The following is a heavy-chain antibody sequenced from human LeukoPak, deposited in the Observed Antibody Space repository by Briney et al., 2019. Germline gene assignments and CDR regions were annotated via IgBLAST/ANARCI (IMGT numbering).Heavy chain of an antibody. CDR3: ARTFGSWYGY. D-gene: IGHD6-13*01. V-gene: IGHV3-23*01. J-gene: IGHJ4*02. Sequence: GGSLRLSCAASRFTFSNYAISWGRHAPGKGLEWVSGISDNGIATNSADSVKGRFTISRDNSKNPLYLQMNSLRAEDTAVYYCARTFGSWYGYWGQGTLVTVSS. CDR1: RFTFSNYA. CDR2: ISDNGIAT.